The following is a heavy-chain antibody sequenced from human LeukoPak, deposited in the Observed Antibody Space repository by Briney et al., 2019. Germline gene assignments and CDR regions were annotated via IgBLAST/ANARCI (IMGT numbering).Heavy chain of an antibody. CDR2: INPNSGGT. V-gene: IGHV1-2*02. CDR3: ARGSLRFLEWLEGGGYFDY. CDR1: GYTFTGYY. Sequence: SVKVSCKASGYTFTGYYMHWVRQAPGQGLEWMGWINPNSGGTNYAQKFQGRVTMTRDTSISTAYMELSRLRSDDTAVYYCARGSLRFLEWLEGGGYFDYWGQGTLVTVSS. J-gene: IGHJ4*02. D-gene: IGHD3-3*01.